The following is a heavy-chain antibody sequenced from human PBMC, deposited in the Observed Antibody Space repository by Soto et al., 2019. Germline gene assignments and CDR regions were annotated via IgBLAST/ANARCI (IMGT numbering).Heavy chain of an antibody. V-gene: IGHV3-73*01. CDR3: TRREVLDDGMDV. CDR2: IRSKANSYAT. D-gene: IGHD1-1*01. Sequence: GGSLRLSCEASGFTFSGSAVHWVRQASGKGLEWVGRIRSKANSYATAYAASVKGRFTVSRDDSKNTAYLQMNSLKTEDAAVYYCTRREVLDDGMDVWGQGTTVTVSS. CDR1: GFTFSGSA. J-gene: IGHJ6*02.